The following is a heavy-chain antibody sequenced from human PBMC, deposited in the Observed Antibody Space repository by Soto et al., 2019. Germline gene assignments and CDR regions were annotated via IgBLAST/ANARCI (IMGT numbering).Heavy chain of an antibody. CDR2: IWYDGSNK. Sequence: QVQLVESGGGVGQPGRSLRLSCAASGFTFSSYGMHWVRQAPGKGLEWVAVIWYDGSNKYYADSVKGRFTISRDNSKNTLYLQMNSLRAEDTAVYYCARDSAMVYYYYGMDVWGQGTTVTVSS. J-gene: IGHJ6*02. CDR1: GFTFSSYG. V-gene: IGHV3-33*01. D-gene: IGHD5-18*01. CDR3: ARDSAMVYYYYGMDV.